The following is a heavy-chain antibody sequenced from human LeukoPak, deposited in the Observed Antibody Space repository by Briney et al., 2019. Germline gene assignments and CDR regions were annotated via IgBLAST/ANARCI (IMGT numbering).Heavy chain of an antibody. D-gene: IGHD3-10*01. Sequence: GASLRLSCAASGFTFSSYAMSWIRQAPGKGLEWVSYISSSSSYTNYADSVKGRFTISRDNAKNSLYLQMNSLRAEDTAVYYCARAHITMVRGVIDAFDIWGQGTMVTVSS. CDR2: ISSSSSYT. CDR3: ARAHITMVRGVIDAFDI. V-gene: IGHV3-11*06. J-gene: IGHJ3*02. CDR1: GFTFSSYA.